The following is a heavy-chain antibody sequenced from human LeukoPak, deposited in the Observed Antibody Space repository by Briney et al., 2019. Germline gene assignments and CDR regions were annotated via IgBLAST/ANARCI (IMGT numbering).Heavy chain of an antibody. CDR3: AKAHIVVVPAARRYNWFDP. V-gene: IGHV3-23*01. J-gene: IGHJ5*02. CDR1: GFTFSSYA. D-gene: IGHD2-2*01. Sequence: PGGSLRLSRAASGFTFSSYAMTWVRQAPGMGLEWVSAISGSGASTYYADSVKGRFTISRDNSKNTLYLQMNSLRAEDTAVYYCAKAHIVVVPAARRYNWFDPWGQGTLVTVSS. CDR2: ISGSGAST.